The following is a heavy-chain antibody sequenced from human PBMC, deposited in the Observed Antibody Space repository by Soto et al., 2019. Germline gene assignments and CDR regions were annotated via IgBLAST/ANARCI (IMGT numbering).Heavy chain of an antibody. J-gene: IGHJ6*02. CDR1: GYTFTSYG. CDR3: ARGQELWFGNYYYYYGMDV. CDR2: ISAYNGNT. V-gene: IGHV1-18*01. D-gene: IGHD3-10*01. Sequence: ASVKVSCKASGYTFTSYGISWVRQAPGQGLEWMGWISAYNGNTSYAQKLQGRVTMTTDTSTSTAYMELRSLRSDDTAVYYCARGQELWFGNYYYYYGMDVWGQGTTVTVSS.